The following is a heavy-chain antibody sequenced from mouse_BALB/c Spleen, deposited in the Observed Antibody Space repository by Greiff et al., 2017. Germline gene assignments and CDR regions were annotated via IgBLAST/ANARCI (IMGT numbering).Heavy chain of an antibody. J-gene: IGHJ2*01. CDR2: IWRGGST. CDR3: ARDRGGYGSIFDY. CDR1: GFSLTSYG. Sequence: VQLQQSGPSLVQPSQSLSITCTVSGFSLTSYGVHWVRQSPGKGLEWLGVIWRGGSTDYNAAFMSRLSITKDNSKSQVFFKMNSLQTDDTARYYCARDRGGYGSIFDYWGQGTTLTVSS. V-gene: IGHV2-5-1*01. D-gene: IGHD1-1*01.